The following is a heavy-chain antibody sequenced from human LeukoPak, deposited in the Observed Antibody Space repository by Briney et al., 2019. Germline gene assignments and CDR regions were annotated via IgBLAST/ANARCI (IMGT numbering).Heavy chain of an antibody. CDR3: ARALAAAGTTFVY. Sequence: GGSLRLSCAASGFTFSDYWMTWVRQAPGKGLEWVANIKQDGSEGYYVDSVKGRFTVSRDNAKSSLYLQLNSLRAEDTAVYYCARALAAAGTTFVYWGQGTLVTVSS. J-gene: IGHJ4*02. CDR2: IKQDGSEG. V-gene: IGHV3-7*01. CDR1: GFTFSDYW. D-gene: IGHD6-13*01.